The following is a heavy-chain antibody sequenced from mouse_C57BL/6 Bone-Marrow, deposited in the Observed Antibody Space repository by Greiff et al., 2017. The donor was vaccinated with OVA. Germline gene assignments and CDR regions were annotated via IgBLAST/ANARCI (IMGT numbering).Heavy chain of an antibody. D-gene: IGHD3-3*01. Sequence: QVQLQQPGAELVKPGASVKLSCKASGYTFTSYWMQWVKQRPGQGLEWIGEIDPSDSYTNYNQKFKGTATLTVDTSSSTAYMQLSGLASEYSAVYYCERGDPYWGQGTTLTVSS. CDR1: GYTFTSYW. V-gene: IGHV1-50*01. CDR3: ERGDPY. J-gene: IGHJ2*01. CDR2: IDPSDSYT.